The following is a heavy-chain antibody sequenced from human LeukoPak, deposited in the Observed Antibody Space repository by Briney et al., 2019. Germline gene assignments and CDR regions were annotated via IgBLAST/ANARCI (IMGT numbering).Heavy chain of an antibody. CDR2: IYSGGNT. V-gene: IGHV3-66*01. J-gene: IGHJ6*03. Sequence: GGSLRLSCAASGFTVSSNYMSWVRQAPGKGLEWVSVIYSGGNTYYADSVKGRFTISRDNSKNTLYLQMNSLRAEDTAMYYCTRVPYGYLGYYYYYMDVWGKGTTVTIPS. CDR3: TRVPYGYLGYYYYYMDV. D-gene: IGHD5-18*01. CDR1: GFTVSSNY.